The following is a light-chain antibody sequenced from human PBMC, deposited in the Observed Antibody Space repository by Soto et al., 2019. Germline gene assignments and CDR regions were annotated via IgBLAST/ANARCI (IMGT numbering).Light chain of an antibody. V-gene: IGLV2-14*03. J-gene: IGLJ1*01. CDR3: SSYTTSSTYV. CDR2: HVS. CDR1: SSDVGAYNY. Sequence: TSSDVGAYNYVSWYQQHPGKAPKLMIYHVSNRPSGVSDRFSGSKSDNTASLTISGLQAEDEADYYCSSYTTSSTYVFGTVTKVTVL.